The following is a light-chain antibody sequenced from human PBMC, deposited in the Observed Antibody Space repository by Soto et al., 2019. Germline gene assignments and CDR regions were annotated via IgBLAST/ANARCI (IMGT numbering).Light chain of an antibody. CDR2: DAS. V-gene: IGKV3-11*01. CDR3: QQRSSWPLT. Sequence: EIVLTQFPATLSLSPGERAALSCRASLGVSRFLAWYQQKPGQAPRLLIYDASNRATGIPARFSGSGSGTDFTLAINSLEPEDFAVYYCQQRSSWPLTCGGGTKVEIK. J-gene: IGKJ4*01. CDR1: LGVSRF.